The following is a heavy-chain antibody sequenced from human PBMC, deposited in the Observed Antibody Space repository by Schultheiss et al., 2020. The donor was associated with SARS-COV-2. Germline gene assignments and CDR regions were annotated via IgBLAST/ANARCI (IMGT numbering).Heavy chain of an antibody. Sequence: SQTLSLTCPVSGGSISSYYWSWIRQPPGKGLEWIGYIYYSGSTNYNPSLKSRVIMSLDTSKNQFSLKLSSVTAADTAVYYCARDNIVVVPAAIIWFDPWGQGTLVTVS. CDR2: IYYSGST. D-gene: IGHD2-2*01. CDR3: ARDNIVVVPAAIIWFDP. J-gene: IGHJ5*02. CDR1: GGSISSYY. V-gene: IGHV4-59*12.